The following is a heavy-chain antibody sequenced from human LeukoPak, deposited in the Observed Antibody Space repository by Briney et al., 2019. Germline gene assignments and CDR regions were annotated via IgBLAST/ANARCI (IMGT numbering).Heavy chain of an antibody. CDR3: ARALYYYDSSALDY. V-gene: IGHV1-69*13. CDR1: GGTFISYA. J-gene: IGHJ4*02. Sequence: GASVKVSCKASGGTFISYAISWVRQAPGQGLEWMGGIIPIFGTANYAQKFQGRVTITADESTSTAYMELSSLRSEDTAVYYCARALYYYDSSALDYWGQGTLVTVSS. D-gene: IGHD3-22*01. CDR2: IIPIFGTA.